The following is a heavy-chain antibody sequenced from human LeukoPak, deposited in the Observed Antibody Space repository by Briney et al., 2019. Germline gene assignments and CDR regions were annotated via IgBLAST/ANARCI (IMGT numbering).Heavy chain of an antibody. CDR3: ARDRITMVRGVILFDP. D-gene: IGHD3-10*01. Sequence: PGGSLRLSCAASGFTFSSYSMNWVRQAPGKGLEWVSSISSSSSYIYYADSVRGRFTISRDNAKNSLYLQMNRLRAEDTAVYYCARDRITMVRGVILFDPWGQGTLVTVSS. CDR1: GFTFSSYS. J-gene: IGHJ5*02. V-gene: IGHV3-21*01. CDR2: ISSSSSYI.